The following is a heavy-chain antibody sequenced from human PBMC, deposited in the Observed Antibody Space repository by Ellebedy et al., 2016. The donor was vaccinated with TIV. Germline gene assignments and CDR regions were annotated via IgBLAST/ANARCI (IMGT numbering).Heavy chain of an antibody. CDR3: AREPRDQAIYDGMDV. CDR2: IYSGGST. J-gene: IGHJ6*02. D-gene: IGHD2-2*02. V-gene: IGHV3-53*01. CDR1: GFTVSNNY. Sequence: PGGSLRLSCAASGFTVSNNYMSWVRQAPGKGLEWVSVIYSGGSTYYADSVKGRFTISRDNSKNTLYLQMNSLRAEDTAVYYCAREPRDQAIYDGMDVWGQGTTVTVSS.